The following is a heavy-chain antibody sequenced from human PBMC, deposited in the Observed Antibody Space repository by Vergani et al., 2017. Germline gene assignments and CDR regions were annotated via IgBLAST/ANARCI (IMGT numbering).Heavy chain of an antibody. CDR1: GGSVSSGSYY. V-gene: IGHV4-61*01. D-gene: IGHD6-13*01. J-gene: IGHJ5*02. Sequence: QVQLQESGPGLVKPSETLSLTCTVSGGSVSSGSYYWSWIRQPPGKGLEWIGYIYYSGSTNYNPSLKSRVTISVDTSKNQFSLKLSSVTAADTAVYYCAREKGTAADTWGQGTLVTVSS. CDR3: AREKGTAADT. CDR2: IYYSGST.